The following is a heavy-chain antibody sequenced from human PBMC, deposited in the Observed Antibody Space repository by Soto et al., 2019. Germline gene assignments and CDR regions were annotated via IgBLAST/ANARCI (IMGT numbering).Heavy chain of an antibody. CDR1: GFTFSSYA. J-gene: IGHJ3*02. V-gene: IGHV3-23*01. Sequence: GGSLKLSCAASGFTFSSYAMSWVRQAPGKGREWVSAISGSGGSTYYADSVKGRFTISRDNAKNTLYLQMNSLRAEDTAVYYCASTVVTAIDIDIWGQGTMVTVSS. CDR3: ASTVVTAIDIDI. D-gene: IGHD2-21*02. CDR2: ISGSGGST.